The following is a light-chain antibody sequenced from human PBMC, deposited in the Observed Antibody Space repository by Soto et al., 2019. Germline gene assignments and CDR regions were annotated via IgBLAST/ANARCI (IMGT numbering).Light chain of an antibody. CDR2: AAS. CDR1: QSIRKY. J-gene: IGKJ1*01. Sequence: DIQMTQSPSSLSASLGDRVTITCRASQSIRKYLSWYQHKPGKAPKVLIYAASSLQRGVPSRFSGSGSGTDFTLIISSLQPEDFETYYCQQSYSHLWTFGQGTKVDIK. CDR3: QQSYSHLWT. V-gene: IGKV1-39*01.